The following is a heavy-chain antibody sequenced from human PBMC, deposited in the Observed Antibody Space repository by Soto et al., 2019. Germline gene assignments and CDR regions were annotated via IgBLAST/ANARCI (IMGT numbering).Heavy chain of an antibody. J-gene: IGHJ4*02. CDR1: GYTLTSYG. CDR2: ISAYNGNT. D-gene: IGHD2-2*02. CDR3: ARVETALYLGLDY. Sequence: GALVKVSCKASGYTLTSYGSSWVRQAPGQGLEWMGWISAYNGNTNYAQKLQGRVTMTTDTSTSTAYMELRSLRSDDTAVYYCARVETALYLGLDYWGQGTLVTVSS. V-gene: IGHV1-18*01.